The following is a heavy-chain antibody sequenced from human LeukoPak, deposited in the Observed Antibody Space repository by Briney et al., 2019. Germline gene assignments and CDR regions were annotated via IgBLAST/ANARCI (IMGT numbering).Heavy chain of an antibody. CDR2: IIPIFGAA. CDR1: GGTISSYA. V-gene: IGHV1-69*06. J-gene: IGHJ5*02. D-gene: IGHD2-21*02. CDR3: ARAGGYCGGNGYSNWFDP. Sequence: GASVKLCCTASGGTISSYAISWVRHAPGQGLGWRGGIIPIFGAANYARKFQGRVTITADKSTSTAYMELSSLRSEDKAVYYCARAGGYCGGNGYSNWFDPWGQGTLVTVSS.